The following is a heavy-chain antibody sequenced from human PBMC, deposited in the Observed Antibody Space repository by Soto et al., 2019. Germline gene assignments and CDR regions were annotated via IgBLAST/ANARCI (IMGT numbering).Heavy chain of an antibody. J-gene: IGHJ6*02. CDR2: IDTFGDT. CDR1: GFTLSRYD. Sequence: EVQLVESGGGLVQPGGSLRLSCAGSGFTLSRYDMHWVRQTTGKGLGWVSSIDTFGDTKYPGSVKGRFTISREDAKNSLYLQMNSLRAGDTAVYYCLRSGSRPYYYYGMDVWGRGTTVTVSS. CDR3: LRSGSRPYYYYGMDV. V-gene: IGHV3-13*01. D-gene: IGHD1-26*01.